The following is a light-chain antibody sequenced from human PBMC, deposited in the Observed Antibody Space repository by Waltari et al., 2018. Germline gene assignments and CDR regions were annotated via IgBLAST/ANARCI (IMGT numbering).Light chain of an antibody. CDR1: QNVGSY. V-gene: IGKV3-11*01. Sequence: EIVLTQSPATLSLSPGDTATLSCRASQNVGSYLAWYQQKPGQPPRLLIYDASNRATGVPARFRGSVSGTDFTLTISSLEAEDFAVYYCQQRINWTPHTFGQGARLEIK. CDR2: DAS. CDR3: QQRINWTPHT. J-gene: IGKJ2*01.